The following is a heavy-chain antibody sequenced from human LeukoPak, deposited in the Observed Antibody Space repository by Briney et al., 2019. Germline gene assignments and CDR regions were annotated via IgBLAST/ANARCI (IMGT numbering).Heavy chain of an antibody. D-gene: IGHD1-26*01. J-gene: IGHJ4*02. CDR2: IYTSGST. V-gene: IGHV4-4*09. CDR1: GGSISSYY. Sequence: SETLSLTCTVSGGSISSYYWSWIRQPPGKGLEWIGYIYTSGSTNYNPSLKSRVTISVDTSKNQFSLKLSFVTAADTAVYYCARVGGPFDYWGQGTLVTVSS. CDR3: ARVGGPFDY.